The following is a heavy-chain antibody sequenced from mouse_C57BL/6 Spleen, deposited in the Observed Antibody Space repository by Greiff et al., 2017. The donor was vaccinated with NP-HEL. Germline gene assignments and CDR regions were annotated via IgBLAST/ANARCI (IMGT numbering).Heavy chain of an antibody. CDR1: GYTFTSYW. J-gene: IGHJ3*01. CDR3: AREDDYDAWFAY. V-gene: IGHV1-52*01. CDR2: IDPSDSET. Sequence: QVQLKESGAELVRPGSSVKLSCKASGYTFTSYWMHWVKQRPIQGLEWIGNIDPSDSETHYNQKFKDKATLTVDKSSSTAYMQLSSLTSEDSAVYYCAREDDYDAWFAYWGQGTLVTVSA. D-gene: IGHD2-4*01.